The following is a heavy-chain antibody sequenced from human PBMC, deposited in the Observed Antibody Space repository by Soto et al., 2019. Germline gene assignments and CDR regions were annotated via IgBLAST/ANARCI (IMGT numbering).Heavy chain of an antibody. CDR1: GGSFSGYY. D-gene: IGHD3-10*01. CDR2: INHSGST. CDR3: ARGYGRTVAY. V-gene: IGHV4-34*01. J-gene: IGHJ4*02. Sequence: QVQLQQWGAGLLKPSETLSLTCAVYGGSFSGYYWTWIRQPPGKGLEWIGEINHSGSTNYNPSLTSRVTTSVDTSKSQSSRKLSSVTAADPAVYYCARGYGRTVAYWGQGTLVTVSS.